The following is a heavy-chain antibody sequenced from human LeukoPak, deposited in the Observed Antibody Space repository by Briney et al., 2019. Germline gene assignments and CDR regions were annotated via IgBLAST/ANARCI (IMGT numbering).Heavy chain of an antibody. Sequence: GGSLRLSCTTSGFTFSAYAMMWVRQAPGKGPEWVSAIRGGGTSEFYADSVKGRFRISRDNSKDTLFLQMNSLRAEDTAVYYCARDPNGDYIGAFDMWGPGTMVTVSS. V-gene: IGHV3-23*01. CDR3: ARDPNGDYIGAFDM. CDR2: IRGGGTSE. D-gene: IGHD4-17*01. J-gene: IGHJ3*02. CDR1: GFTFSAYA.